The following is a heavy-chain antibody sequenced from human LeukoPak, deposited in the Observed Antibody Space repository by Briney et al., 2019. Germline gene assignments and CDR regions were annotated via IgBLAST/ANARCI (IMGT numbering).Heavy chain of an antibody. Sequence: SETLSLTCAVYGGSFSGYYWSWIRQPPGKGLEWIGEINHSGSTNYNPSLKSRVTISVDTSKNQFSLKLSSVSAADTAVYYYARVPFETLQGRQQLANWFDPWGQGTLVTVSS. CDR1: GGSFSGYY. CDR2: INHSGST. CDR3: ARVPFETLQGRQQLANWFDP. V-gene: IGHV4-34*01. D-gene: IGHD6-13*01. J-gene: IGHJ5*02.